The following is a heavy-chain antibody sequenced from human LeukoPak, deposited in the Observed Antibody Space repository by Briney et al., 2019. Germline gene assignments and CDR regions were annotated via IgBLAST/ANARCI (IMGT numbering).Heavy chain of an antibody. J-gene: IGHJ4*02. CDR1: GGTFSSYA. D-gene: IGHD2-15*01. CDR2: IIPIFGTA. Sequence: GASVKVSCKASGGTFSSYAISWVRQAPGQGLEWMGGIIPIFGTANYAQKFQGRVTITADESTSTAYMELSSLRSEDTAVYYCHADCSGGSYYSVDYWGQGTLVTVSS. V-gene: IGHV1-69*13. CDR3: HADCSGGSYYSVDY.